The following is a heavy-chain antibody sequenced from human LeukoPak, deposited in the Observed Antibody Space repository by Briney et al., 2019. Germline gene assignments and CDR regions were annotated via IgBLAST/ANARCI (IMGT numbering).Heavy chain of an antibody. Sequence: SETLSLTCTVSGGSVSSGSYYWSWLRQPPGKGLEWIGYIYYSGSTNYHPSLKSRVTTSLDTSNNKFSRKLSSVTAADRAVYYCASADYYGSDYGMDVWGQGTTVTVSS. CDR1: GGSVSSGSYY. CDR3: ASADYYGSDYGMDV. V-gene: IGHV4-61*01. D-gene: IGHD3-10*01. CDR2: IYYSGST. J-gene: IGHJ6*02.